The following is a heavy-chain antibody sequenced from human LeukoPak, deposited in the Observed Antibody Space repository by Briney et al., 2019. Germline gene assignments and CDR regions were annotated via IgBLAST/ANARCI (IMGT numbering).Heavy chain of an antibody. Sequence: ASVKVSCKASEYTFTSCYMHWVRQAPGQGLEWMGWINPNSGGTSYAQKFQGRVTMTRDTSSSTAYMELSRLRSDDTAVYYCARGVTARGFYYYMDVWGKGTTVTISS. CDR1: EYTFTSCY. CDR3: ARGVTARGFYYYMDV. D-gene: IGHD2-21*02. V-gene: IGHV1-2*02. CDR2: INPNSGGT. J-gene: IGHJ6*03.